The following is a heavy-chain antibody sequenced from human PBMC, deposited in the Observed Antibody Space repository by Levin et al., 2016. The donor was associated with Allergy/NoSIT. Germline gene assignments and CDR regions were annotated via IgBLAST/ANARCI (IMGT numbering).Heavy chain of an antibody. V-gene: IGHV1-8*01. Sequence: WVRQAPGQGLEWMGWMNPNSGNTGYAQKFQGRVTMTRNTSISTAYMELSSLRSEDTAVYYCARWGFGESRLGYYAFDIWGQGTMVTVSS. CDR3: ARWGFGESRLGYYAFDI. CDR2: MNPNSGNT. J-gene: IGHJ3*02. D-gene: IGHD3-10*01.